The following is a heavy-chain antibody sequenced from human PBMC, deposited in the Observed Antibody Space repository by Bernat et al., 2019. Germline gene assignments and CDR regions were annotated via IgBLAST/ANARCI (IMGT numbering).Heavy chain of an antibody. CDR3: ASHLFVGAPESGFDP. CDR1: GGSISSGAYY. Sequence: QVQLQESGPGLVKPSQTLSLTCTVSGGSISSGAYYWSWIRQPPGKGLEWIGYIYYSGSTYYNPSLKSRVTISVDTSKNQFSLKLSSVTAADTAVYYCASHLFVGAPESGFDPWGQGTLVTVSS. CDR2: IYYSGST. D-gene: IGHD1-26*01. J-gene: IGHJ5*02. V-gene: IGHV4-30-4*01.